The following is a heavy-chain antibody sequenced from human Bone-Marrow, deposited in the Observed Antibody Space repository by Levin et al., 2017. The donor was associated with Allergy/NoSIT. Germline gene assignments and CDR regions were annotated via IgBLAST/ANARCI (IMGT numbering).Heavy chain of an antibody. V-gene: IGHV3-30*04. CDR2: ISYDGSNK. Sequence: GGSLRLSCAASGFTFSSYAMHWVRQAPGKGLEWVAVISYDGSNKYYADSVKGRFTISRDNSKNTLYLQMNSLRAEDTAVYYCARVKDEEGLKYYFDYWGQGTLVTVSS. CDR1: GFTFSSYA. D-gene: IGHD2-15*01. J-gene: IGHJ4*02. CDR3: ARVKDEEGLKYYFDY.